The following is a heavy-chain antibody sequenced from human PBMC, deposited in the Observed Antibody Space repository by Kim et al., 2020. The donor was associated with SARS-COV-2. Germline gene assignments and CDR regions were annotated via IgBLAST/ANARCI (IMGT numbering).Heavy chain of an antibody. CDR3: ARAGPFGVVIIGWFDP. J-gene: IGHJ5*02. D-gene: IGHD3-3*01. Sequence: SFQGHVTISADKSLSTAYLQWSSLKASDTAMYYCARAGPFGVVIIGWFDPWGQGTLVTVSS. V-gene: IGHV5-10-1*01.